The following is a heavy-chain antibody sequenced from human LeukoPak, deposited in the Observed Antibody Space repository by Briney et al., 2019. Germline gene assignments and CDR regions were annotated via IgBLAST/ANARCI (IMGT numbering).Heavy chain of an antibody. CDR2: INPNSGGT. Sequence: ASVKVSSKASGYTFTGYYMHWVRQAPGQGLEWMGWINPNSGGTNYAQKFQGRVTMTRDTSISTAYMELRRLRCDDTAVYYCARGPTPTMVTGYYYYMDVWGKGTTVTVSS. CDR3: ARGPTPTMVTGYYYYMDV. J-gene: IGHJ6*03. D-gene: IGHD5-18*01. V-gene: IGHV1-2*02. CDR1: GYTFTGYY.